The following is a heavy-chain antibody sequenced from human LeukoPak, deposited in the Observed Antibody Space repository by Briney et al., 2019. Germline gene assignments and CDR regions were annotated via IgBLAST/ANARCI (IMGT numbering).Heavy chain of an antibody. J-gene: IGHJ4*02. V-gene: IGHV6-1*01. CDR2: TYYRSKWST. CDR3: ARLESWAFDF. Sequence: SQTLSLTCAISGYTVTSNSAAWDWIRQSPSRGLEWLGRTYYRSKWSTDYAVSVKSRITVNPDTSKNQFSLQLNFVTRENTAVYYCARLESWAFDFWGQGTLITVSS. CDR1: GYTVTSNSAA. D-gene: IGHD3-3*01.